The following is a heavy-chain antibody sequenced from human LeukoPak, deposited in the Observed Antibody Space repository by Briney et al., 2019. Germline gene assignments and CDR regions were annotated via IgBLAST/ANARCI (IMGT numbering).Heavy chain of an antibody. V-gene: IGHV1-46*01. CDR3: ARDQEGFDY. J-gene: IGHJ4*02. CDR1: GYTFTSNY. CDR2: IYPRDGST. Sequence: ASVKVCCQASGYTFTSNYIHWVRQAPGQGLEWMGMIYPRDGSTSYAQKFQGRVTVTRDTSTSTVHMELSGLRSEDTAVYYCARDQEGFDYWGQGTLVTVFS.